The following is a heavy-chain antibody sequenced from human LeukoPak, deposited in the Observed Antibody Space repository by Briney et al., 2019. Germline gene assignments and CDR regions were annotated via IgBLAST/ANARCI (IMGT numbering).Heavy chain of an antibody. D-gene: IGHD3-10*01. Sequence: GGSLRLSCAASGFTVSSNYMSWVRRAPGKGLEWVSVIYSGGSTYYADSVKGRFTISRDNSKNTLYLQMNSLRAEDTAVYYCARERGWLGNYYMDVWGKGTTVTVSS. CDR2: IYSGGST. J-gene: IGHJ6*03. CDR1: GFTVSSNY. CDR3: ARERGWLGNYYMDV. V-gene: IGHV3-53*01.